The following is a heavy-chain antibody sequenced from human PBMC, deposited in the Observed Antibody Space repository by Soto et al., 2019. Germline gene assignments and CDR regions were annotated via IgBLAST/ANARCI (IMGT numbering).Heavy chain of an antibody. D-gene: IGHD1-26*01. CDR1: GFTFSSYG. CDR3: ARDPIGPGIFDY. J-gene: IGHJ4*02. CDR2: IWYDASDK. V-gene: IGHV3-33*01. Sequence: VQLLESGGGLVQPGGSLRLSCVASGFTFSSYGMHWVRQAPGKGLEWVAVIWYDASDKYYAESVKGRFTISRDNTKNTMYLQMNSLRAEDTAVYYCARDPIGPGIFDYWGQGTLVTVSS.